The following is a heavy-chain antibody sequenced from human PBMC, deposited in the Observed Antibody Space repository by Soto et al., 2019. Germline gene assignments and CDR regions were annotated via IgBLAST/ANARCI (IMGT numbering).Heavy chain of an antibody. D-gene: IGHD3-10*01. Sequence: ASVKVSFKASGGTFSSYAISWVRQAPGQGLEWMGGIIPIFGTANYAQKFQGRVTITADESTSTAYMELSSLRSEDTAVYYCARGEYYYGSGSYYPAYYYYGMDVWGQGTTVTVSS. J-gene: IGHJ6*02. V-gene: IGHV1-69*13. CDR3: ARGEYYYGSGSYYPAYYYYGMDV. CDR2: IIPIFGTA. CDR1: GGTFSSYA.